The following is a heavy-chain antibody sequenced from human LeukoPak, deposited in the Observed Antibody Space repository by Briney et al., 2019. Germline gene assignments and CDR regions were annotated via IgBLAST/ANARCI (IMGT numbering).Heavy chain of an antibody. CDR2: ISSSSSYI. CDR3: ARDLRYYYGSGSYNFLDY. J-gene: IGHJ4*02. V-gene: IGHV3-21*01. Sequence: PGGSLRLSCAASGFTFSSYSMNWVRQAPGKGLEWVSSISSSSSYIYYADSVKGRFTISRDNAKNSLYLQMNSLRAEDTAVYYCARDLRYYYGSGSYNFLDYWSQGTLVTVSS. D-gene: IGHD3-10*01. CDR1: GFTFSSYS.